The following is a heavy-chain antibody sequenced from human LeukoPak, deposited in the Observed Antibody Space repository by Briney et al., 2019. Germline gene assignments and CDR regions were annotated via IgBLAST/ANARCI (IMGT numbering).Heavy chain of an antibody. J-gene: IGHJ5*02. V-gene: IGHV4-38-2*02. Sequence: SETLSLTCTVSGYSITSGYYWGWIRQPPGKGLEWIGSIYHSGSTHYNPSLNSRVTMSVDTSKNQVSLKLSSVTAADTAVYYCAKITPGDYARERFNWFDPWGQGTLVTVSS. CDR3: AKITPGDYARERFNWFDP. D-gene: IGHD4-17*01. CDR2: IYHSGST. CDR1: GYSITSGYY.